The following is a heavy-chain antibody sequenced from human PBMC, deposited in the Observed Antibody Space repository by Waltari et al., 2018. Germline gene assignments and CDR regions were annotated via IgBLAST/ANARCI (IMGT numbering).Heavy chain of an antibody. D-gene: IGHD3-10*01. Sequence: QVQLQESGPGLVKPSETLSLTCTVSDGSMTGHYWSWIRQPPGKGLEWIDYIYYRGNTNYNPALKSRVTISVDTSKTQFSLKLNSVTAADTALYYCARTSRAIDYYFDYWGQGTLVTVSS. V-gene: IGHV4-59*11. CDR3: ARTSRAIDYYFDY. CDR1: DGSMTGHY. CDR2: IYYRGNT. J-gene: IGHJ4*01.